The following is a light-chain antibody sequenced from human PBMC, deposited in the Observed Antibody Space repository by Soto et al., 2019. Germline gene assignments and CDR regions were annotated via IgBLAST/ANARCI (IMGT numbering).Light chain of an antibody. CDR1: SSDVGGYNY. CDR3: SSYAGSSYV. Sequence: QSALPQPPSASESPGQSVTISCTGTSSDVGGYNYVSWYQQHPGKAPTLMIYEVSKRPSGVPDRFSGSKSGNTASLTVSGLQAEDEADYYCSSYAGSSYVFGTGTKVTVL. J-gene: IGLJ1*01. CDR2: EVS. V-gene: IGLV2-8*01.